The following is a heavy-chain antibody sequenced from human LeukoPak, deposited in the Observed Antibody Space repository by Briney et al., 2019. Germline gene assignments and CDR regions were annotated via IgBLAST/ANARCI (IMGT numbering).Heavy chain of an antibody. CDR2: IYYSGST. Sequence: PSETLSLTCTVSGGSISSYYWSWIRQPPGKGLEWIGYIYYSGSTNYNPSLKSRVTISVDTSKNQFSLKLSSVTAADTAVYYCARHSLGYCSGGSCYSIDYWGQGTLVTVSS. D-gene: IGHD2-15*01. J-gene: IGHJ4*02. CDR1: GGSISSYY. V-gene: IGHV4-59*08. CDR3: ARHSLGYCSGGSCYSIDY.